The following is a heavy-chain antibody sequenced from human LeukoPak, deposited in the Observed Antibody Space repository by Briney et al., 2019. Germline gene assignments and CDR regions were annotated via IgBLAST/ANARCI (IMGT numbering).Heavy chain of an antibody. CDR2: IYYGGST. Sequence: SGTLSLTCTVPGASISGYYWSWIRQPPGKGLEWVGHIYYGGSTTYNPSLKSRVTISVDTSKNQFSLKLSSVTAADTAVYYCARTASANYYMDVWGKGTTVTVSS. V-gene: IGHV4-59*01. CDR3: ARTASANYYMDV. D-gene: IGHD2-15*01. J-gene: IGHJ6*03. CDR1: GASISGYY.